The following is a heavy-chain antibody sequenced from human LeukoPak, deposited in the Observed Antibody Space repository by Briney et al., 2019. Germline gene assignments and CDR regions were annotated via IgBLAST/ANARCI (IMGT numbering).Heavy chain of an antibody. CDR3: ARTYYYGSGSTDYYYYYYMDV. D-gene: IGHD3-10*01. Sequence: ASVKVSCKASGYTFTGYYMHWVRQAPGQGLEWMGRINPNSGGTNYAQKYQGRVAMTRDTYISTAYMELSSLRSDDTAVYYCARTYYYGSGSTDYYYYYYMDVWGIGTTVTVSS. CDR1: GYTFTGYY. CDR2: INPNSGGT. J-gene: IGHJ6*03. V-gene: IGHV1-2*06.